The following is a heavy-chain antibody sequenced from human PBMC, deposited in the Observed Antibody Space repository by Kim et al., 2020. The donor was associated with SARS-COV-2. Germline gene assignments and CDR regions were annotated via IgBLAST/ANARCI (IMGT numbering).Heavy chain of an antibody. CDR2: INHSGST. V-gene: IGHV4-34*01. Sequence: SETLSLTCAVYGGSFSGYYWSWIRQPPGKGLEWIGEINHSGSTNYNPSLKSRVTISVDTSKNQFSLKLSSVTAADTAVYYCARGGFDCTNGVCLKYYYYYYGMDVWGQGTTVTVSS. J-gene: IGHJ6*02. D-gene: IGHD2-8*01. CDR3: ARGGFDCTNGVCLKYYYYYYGMDV. CDR1: GGSFSGYY.